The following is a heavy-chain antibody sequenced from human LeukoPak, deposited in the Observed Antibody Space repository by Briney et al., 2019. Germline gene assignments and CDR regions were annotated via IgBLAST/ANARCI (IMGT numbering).Heavy chain of an antibody. V-gene: IGHV3-23*01. J-gene: IGHJ4*02. Sequence: AGSLRLSCVASGFTFSSYAISWFRQAPGKGLQWGSGISGRGGSTYYADSVKGRFTISIDKSKNTLFLQMNSLRAEDTAVYYWAKETYSSGWYPYFDYWGQGTLLTVSS. CDR3: AKETYSSGWYPYFDY. CDR2: ISGRGGST. D-gene: IGHD6-19*01. CDR1: GFTFSSYA.